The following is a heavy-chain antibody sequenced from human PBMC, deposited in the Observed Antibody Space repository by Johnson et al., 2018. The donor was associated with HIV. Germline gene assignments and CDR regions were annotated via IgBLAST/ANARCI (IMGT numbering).Heavy chain of an antibody. Sequence: VQLVESGGGLVQPGGSLRLSCAASGFTFSGYAMSWVRQAPGKGLDWVSTISGSGGSTYSADSVKGRFTISSDNSENTLYLQMNSLRAEDTAVYYCAKGGGSGWSDAFDIWGQGTMVTVSS. D-gene: IGHD6-19*01. CDR2: ISGSGGST. V-gene: IGHV3-23*04. CDR3: AKGGGSGWSDAFDI. J-gene: IGHJ3*02. CDR1: GFTFSGYA.